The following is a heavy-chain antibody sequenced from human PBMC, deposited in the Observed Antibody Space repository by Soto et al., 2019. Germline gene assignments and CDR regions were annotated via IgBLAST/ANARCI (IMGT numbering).Heavy chain of an antibody. Sequence: QVQLVDSGGGLVKPGGSLRLSCAASGFSFSDYYMSWFRHAPGKGLEWASYISGSSSTIYYADSVKGRFTISRDNAKNSLYRQMNSLRAEDTALYYCARALPPSIGGNYYYCLDFWGKGATVTGSS. V-gene: IGHV3-11*01. CDR1: GFSFSDYY. D-gene: IGHD2-15*01. CDR2: ISGSSSTI. CDR3: ARALPPSIGGNYYYCLDF. J-gene: IGHJ6*03.